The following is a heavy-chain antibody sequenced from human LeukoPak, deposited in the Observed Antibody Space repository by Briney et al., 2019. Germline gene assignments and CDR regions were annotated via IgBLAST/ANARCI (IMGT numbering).Heavy chain of an antibody. CDR1: QFTFSSND. J-gene: IGHJ5*02. CDR2: ISSDGSVT. D-gene: IGHD3-10*01. Sequence: PGGSLRLSCAASQFTFSSNDMHWVRQAPGKGLHWVAIISSDGSVTYYADSVKGRFTISRDNSKDTLYLQMNGLTAEDTAMYYCAKGLGYYASGTYYNRIPDPWGQGTLVTVSS. CDR3: AKGLGYYASGTYYNRIPDP. V-gene: IGHV3-30*18.